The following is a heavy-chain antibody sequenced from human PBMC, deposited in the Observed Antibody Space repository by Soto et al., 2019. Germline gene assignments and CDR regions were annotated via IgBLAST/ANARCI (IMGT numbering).Heavy chain of an antibody. CDR3: AHKGGRGAGMDV. J-gene: IGHJ6*02. CDR2: IYWDDDK. CDR1: GFSVSTSGVG. D-gene: IGHD2-15*01. Sequence: QITLKESGPPLVKPTQTLTLTCTFSGFSVSTSGVGEAWIRQPPGKALEWLALIYWDDDKRYSPFLQSRVTITKDTSKNQVVLTMTNMDPVDTATYYCAHKGGRGAGMDVWGQGTTVTVSS. V-gene: IGHV2-5*02.